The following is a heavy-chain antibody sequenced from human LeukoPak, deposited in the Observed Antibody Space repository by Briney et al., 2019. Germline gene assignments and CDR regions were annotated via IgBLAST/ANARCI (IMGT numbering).Heavy chain of an antibody. Sequence: ASVKVSCKASGYTFTSYDINWVRQATGQGLEWMGWMNPNSGNTGYAQKFQGRVTMTRNTSISTAYMELSSLRSEDTAVYYCARGPSYSSSWSPYYYYGMDVWGRGTTVTVSS. CDR2: MNPNSGNT. D-gene: IGHD6-13*01. J-gene: IGHJ6*02. CDR1: GYTFTSYD. V-gene: IGHV1-8*01. CDR3: ARGPSYSSSWSPYYYYGMDV.